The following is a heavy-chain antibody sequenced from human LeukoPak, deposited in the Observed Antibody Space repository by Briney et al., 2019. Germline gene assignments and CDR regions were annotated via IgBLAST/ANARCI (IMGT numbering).Heavy chain of an antibody. V-gene: IGHV3-21*01. CDR1: GFTFSSYS. CDR2: ISSSSSYI. J-gene: IGHJ4*02. CDR3: AKEAELRYLHWLLGAELACYYFHY. D-gene: IGHD3-9*01. Sequence: GGSLRLSCAASGFTFSSYSMNWVRQAPGKGLEWVSSISSSSSYIYYADSVKGRFTISRDNAKNTLYLQMNNLRAEDTAVYYCAKEAELRYLHWLLGAELACYYFHYWGQGTLVTVSS.